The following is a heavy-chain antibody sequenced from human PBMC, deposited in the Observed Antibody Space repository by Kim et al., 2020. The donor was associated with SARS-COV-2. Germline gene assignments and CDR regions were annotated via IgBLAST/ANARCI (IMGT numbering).Heavy chain of an antibody. J-gene: IGHJ5*02. CDR1: GFSLSTSGVG. Sequence: SGPTLVNPTQTLTLTCTFSGFSLSTSGVGVGWIRQPPGKALEWLALIYWNDDKRYSPSLKSRLTITKDTSKNQVVLTMTNMDPVDTATYYCAHSANYDFWSGYYLVISWFDPWGQGTLVTVSS. V-gene: IGHV2-5*01. CDR3: AHSANYDFWSGYYLVISWFDP. D-gene: IGHD3-3*01. CDR2: IYWNDDK.